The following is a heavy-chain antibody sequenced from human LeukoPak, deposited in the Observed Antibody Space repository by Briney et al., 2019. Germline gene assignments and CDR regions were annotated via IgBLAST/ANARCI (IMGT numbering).Heavy chain of an antibody. CDR3: ARSMTNDAFDI. Sequence: PSQTLSLTCAVSVGSISSGWYCWSWIRQPPGKGLEWIGYIYHSGSTYYNPSLKSRVTISVDRSKNQFSLKLSSVTAADTAVYYCARSMTNDAFDIWGQGTMVTVSS. CDR2: IYHSGST. J-gene: IGHJ3*02. D-gene: IGHD2/OR15-2a*01. CDR1: VGSISSGWYC. V-gene: IGHV4-30-2*01.